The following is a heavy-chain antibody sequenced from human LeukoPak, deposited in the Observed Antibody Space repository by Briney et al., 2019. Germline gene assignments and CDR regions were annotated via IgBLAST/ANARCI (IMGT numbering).Heavy chain of an antibody. CDR1: GFSLSTDGMC. CDR2: IDWDDDK. Sequence: ESGPALVKPTQTLTLTCTFSGFSLSTDGMCVSWIRQPPGKALEWLARIDWDDDKYYSTSLKTRLTISKDTSKNQVVLTMTNMDPVDTATYFCARPLGYYYYYMDVWGKGTTVTVSS. J-gene: IGHJ6*03. CDR3: ARPLGYYYYYMDV. V-gene: IGHV2-70*11.